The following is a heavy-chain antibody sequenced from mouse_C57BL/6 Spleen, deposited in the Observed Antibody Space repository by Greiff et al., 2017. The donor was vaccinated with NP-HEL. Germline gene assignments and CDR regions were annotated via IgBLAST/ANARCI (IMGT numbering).Heavy chain of an antibody. D-gene: IGHD4-1*01. CDR2: IDPSDSYT. J-gene: IGHJ3*01. CDR3: ARSPNWDGAY. V-gene: IGHV1-50*01. Sequence: QVQLQQPGAELVKPGASVKLSCKASGYTFTSYWMQWVKQRPGQGLEWIGEIDPSDSYTNYNQKFKGNATLTVDTSSSTAYMQLSSLTSEDSAVYYCARSPNWDGAYWGQGTLVTVSA. CDR1: GYTFTSYW.